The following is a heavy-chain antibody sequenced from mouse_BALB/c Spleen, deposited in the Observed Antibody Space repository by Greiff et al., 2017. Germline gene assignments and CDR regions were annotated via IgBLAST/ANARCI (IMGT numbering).Heavy chain of an antibody. CDR1: GFTFSDYY. CDR3: ARDRDYGNLGGYYAMDY. D-gene: IGHD2-1*01. CDR2: ISDGGSYT. Sequence: EVKLMESGGGLVKPGGSLKLSCAASGFTFSDYYMYWVRQTPEKRLEWVATISDGGSYTYYPDSVKGRFTISRDNAKNNLYLQMSSLKSEDTAMYYCARDRDYGNLGGYYAMDYWGQGTSVTVSS. J-gene: IGHJ4*01. V-gene: IGHV5-4*02.